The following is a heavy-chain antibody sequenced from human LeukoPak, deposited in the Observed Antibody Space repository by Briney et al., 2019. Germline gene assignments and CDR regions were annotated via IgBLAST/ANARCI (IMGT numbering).Heavy chain of an antibody. V-gene: IGHV3-66*01. CDR2: IYSGGST. Sequence: GGSLRLSCAASGFTVSSNYMSWVRQAPGKGLEWVSVIYSGGSTYYADSVKGRFTISRDNSKNTLYLQMNSLKTEDTAVYYCTTDGPLTTPDYWGQGTLVTVS. D-gene: IGHD4-11*01. CDR3: TTDGPLTTPDY. J-gene: IGHJ4*02. CDR1: GFTVSSNY.